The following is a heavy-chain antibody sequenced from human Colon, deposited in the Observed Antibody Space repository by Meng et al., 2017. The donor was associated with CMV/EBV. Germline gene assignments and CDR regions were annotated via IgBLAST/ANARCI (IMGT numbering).Heavy chain of an antibody. CDR1: GFTFSGYT. CDR3: AKGAAFGVTAPDY. Sequence: GGSLRRSCAASGFTFSGYTMTWVRQAPGKGLEWVSRIRGNGGSAAYADSVQDRFTIFRDNSQNTLYLQMNSLRAEDTAVYYCAKGAAFGVTAPDYWGQGTLVTVSS. D-gene: IGHD3-3*01. V-gene: IGHV3-23*01. CDR2: IRGNGGSA. J-gene: IGHJ4*02.